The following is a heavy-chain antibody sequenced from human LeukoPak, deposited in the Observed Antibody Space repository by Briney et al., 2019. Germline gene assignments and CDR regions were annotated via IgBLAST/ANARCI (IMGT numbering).Heavy chain of an antibody. J-gene: IGHJ4*02. D-gene: IGHD6-19*01. CDR3: ARDRGWTRDYYFDY. CDR1: GGSISSYY. V-gene: IGHV4-4*07. CDR2: IYTSGST. Sequence: SETLSLTCTVSGGSISSYYWSWIRQPAGKGLEWIGRIYTSGSTNYNPSLKSRVTMSVDTSKNQFSLKPSSVTAADTAVYYCARDRGWTRDYYFDYWGQGTLVTVSS.